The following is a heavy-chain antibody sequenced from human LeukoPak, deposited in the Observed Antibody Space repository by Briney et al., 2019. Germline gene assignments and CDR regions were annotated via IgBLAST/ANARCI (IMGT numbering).Heavy chain of an antibody. D-gene: IGHD6-13*01. J-gene: IGHJ1*01. CDR1: GFSFSNYA. CDR3: AKDIRSSWYYFQD. Sequence: PGGSLRLSCAASGFSFSNYAMTLVRQAPGKGLEWVSTISGSGDRTYYADSVKGRFTISRDNSKNTLYVQMNSLRAEDTAVYYCAKDIRSSWYYFQDWGQGTLVTVSS. V-gene: IGHV3-23*01. CDR2: ISGSGDRT.